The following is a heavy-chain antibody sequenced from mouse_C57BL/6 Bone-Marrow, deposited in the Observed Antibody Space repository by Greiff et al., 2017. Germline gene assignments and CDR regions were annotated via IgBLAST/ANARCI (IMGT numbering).Heavy chain of an antibody. V-gene: IGHV5-6*01. CDR3: ARHFLTTVVASDFDY. CDR2: ISSGGSYT. D-gene: IGHD1-1*01. CDR1: GFTFSSYG. Sequence: EVKVVESGGDLVKPGGSLKLSCAASGFTFSSYGMSWVRQTPDKRLEWVATISSGGSYTYYPDSVKGRFTISRDNAKNTLYLQMSSLKSEDTAMYYCARHFLTTVVASDFDYWGQGTTLTVSS. J-gene: IGHJ2*01.